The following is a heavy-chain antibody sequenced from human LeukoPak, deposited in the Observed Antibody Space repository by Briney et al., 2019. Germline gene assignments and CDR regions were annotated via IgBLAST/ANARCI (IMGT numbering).Heavy chain of an antibody. V-gene: IGHV4-34*01. CDR2: INHSGST. J-gene: IGHJ3*02. CDR1: GGSFSGYY. CDR3: ARLDGGGARFSSAFDI. Sequence: SETLSLTCAVYGGSFSGYYWSWLRQPPGKGLEWIGEINHSGSTNYNPSLKSRVTISVDTSKNQFSLKLSSVTAADTAVYYCARLDGGGARFSSAFDIWGQGTMVTVSS. D-gene: IGHD3-3*01.